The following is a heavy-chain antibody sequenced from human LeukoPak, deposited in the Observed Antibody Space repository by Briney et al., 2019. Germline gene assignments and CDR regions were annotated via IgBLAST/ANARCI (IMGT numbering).Heavy chain of an antibody. J-gene: IGHJ4*02. CDR2: ISSSSSYI. V-gene: IGHV3-21*01. CDR3: AREPELVSLEYYFDY. D-gene: IGHD3-10*01. CDR1: GFTFSSYS. Sequence: GGSLRLSCAASGFTFSSYSMNWVRQAPGKGLEWVSSISSSSSYIYYADSVKGRFTISRDNAKNSLYLQMNSLRAEDTAVYYCAREPELVSLEYYFDYWGQGTLVTVSS.